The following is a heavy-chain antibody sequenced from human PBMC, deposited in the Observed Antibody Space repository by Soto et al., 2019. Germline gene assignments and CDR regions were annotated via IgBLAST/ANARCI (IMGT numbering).Heavy chain of an antibody. Sequence: ASVKVSCKASGYTFTSYGISWVRQAPGQGLEWMGWISAYNGNTNYAQKLQGGVTMTTDTSTSTAYMELRSLRSEDTAVYYCASSRAAAENNWFDPWGQGTLVTVSS. CDR2: ISAYNGNT. CDR3: ASSRAAAENNWFDP. D-gene: IGHD6-13*01. V-gene: IGHV1-18*04. CDR1: GYTFTSYG. J-gene: IGHJ5*02.